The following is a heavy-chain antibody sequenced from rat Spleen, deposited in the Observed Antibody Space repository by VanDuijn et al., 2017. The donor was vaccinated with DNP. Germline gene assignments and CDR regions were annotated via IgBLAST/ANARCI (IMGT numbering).Heavy chain of an antibody. D-gene: IGHD5-1*01. V-gene: IGHV2S75*01. CDR3: TRESWGYVMDA. J-gene: IGHJ4*01. CDR1: GFSLTNYG. CDR2: IWGHGNT. Sequence: QVQLRESGPVLVQALETLSLTCTVSGFSLTNYGVIWVRQSPGKGLEWLGIIWGHGNTDYNSAPKSRLSINRDTSNSQVFLKMNSLQSDDTATYYCTRESWGYVMDAWGQGASVTVSS.